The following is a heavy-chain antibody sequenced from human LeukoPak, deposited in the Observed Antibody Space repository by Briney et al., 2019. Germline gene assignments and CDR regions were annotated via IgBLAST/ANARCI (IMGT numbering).Heavy chain of an antibody. CDR2: ISGSGGST. J-gene: IGHJ4*02. CDR1: GFTFSSYA. CDR3: AKVGSYYDFWSGYLSYFDY. V-gene: IGHV3-23*01. D-gene: IGHD3-3*01. Sequence: GGSLRLSCAASGFTFSSYAMSWVRQAPGKGLEWVSAISGSGGSTYYADSVKGRFTISRDDSKNTLYPQMNSLRAEDTAVYYCAKVGSYYDFWSGYLSYFDYWGQGTLVTVSS.